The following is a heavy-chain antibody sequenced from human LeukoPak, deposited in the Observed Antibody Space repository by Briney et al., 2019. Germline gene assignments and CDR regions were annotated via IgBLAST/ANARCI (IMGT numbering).Heavy chain of an antibody. CDR1: GYTFTSYG. CDR2: MSAYNGNT. J-gene: IGHJ6*03. Sequence: GASVKVSCKASGYTFTSYGISWVRQAPGQGPEWMGWMSAYNGNTNYAQKLQGRVTMTTDTSTSTAYMELRSLRSDDTAVYYCARVAAAGVVYSYYYMDVWGKGTTVTVSS. CDR3: ARVAAAGVVYSYYYMDV. V-gene: IGHV1-18*01. D-gene: IGHD6-13*01.